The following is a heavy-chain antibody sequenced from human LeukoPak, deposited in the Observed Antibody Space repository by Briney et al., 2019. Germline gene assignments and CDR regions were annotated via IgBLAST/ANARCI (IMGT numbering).Heavy chain of an antibody. CDR3: ARDYAYNFDY. Sequence: GGSLRLSCAASGFTFSSYWMSWVRQAPGKGLEWVANIKEDGSKKFYVDSVKGRFTISRDNAKNSLYLQMNTLRADDTAFYYCARDYAYNFDYWGQGALVTVSS. CDR2: IKEDGSKK. D-gene: IGHD5-24*01. J-gene: IGHJ4*02. CDR1: GFTFSSYW. V-gene: IGHV3-7*01.